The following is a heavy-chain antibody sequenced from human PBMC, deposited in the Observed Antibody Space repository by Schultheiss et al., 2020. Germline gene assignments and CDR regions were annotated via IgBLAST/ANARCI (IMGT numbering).Heavy chain of an antibody. J-gene: IGHJ4*02. Sequence: ASVKVSCKASGYTFTGYYMHWVRQATGQGLEWMGWMNPNSGNTGYAQKFQGRVTMTRDTSISTAYMELSRLGSDDTAVYYCARLRGYRGLDYWGQGTLVTVSS. CDR3: ARLRGYRGLDY. CDR1: GYTFTGYY. D-gene: IGHD5-18*01. CDR2: MNPNSGNT. V-gene: IGHV1-2*02.